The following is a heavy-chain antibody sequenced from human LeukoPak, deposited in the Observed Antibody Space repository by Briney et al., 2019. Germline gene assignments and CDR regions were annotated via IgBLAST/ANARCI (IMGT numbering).Heavy chain of an antibody. Sequence: GGSLRLSCAASGFTFSSYGMHWVRQAPGKGLEWVAVISYDGSNKYYADSVKGRFTISRDNSKNTLYLQMNSLRAEDTAVYYCARVRQLAGGRWFDPWGQGTLVTVSS. V-gene: IGHV3-30*03. CDR2: ISYDGSNK. CDR1: GFTFSSYG. D-gene: IGHD6-6*01. J-gene: IGHJ5*02. CDR3: ARVRQLAGGRWFDP.